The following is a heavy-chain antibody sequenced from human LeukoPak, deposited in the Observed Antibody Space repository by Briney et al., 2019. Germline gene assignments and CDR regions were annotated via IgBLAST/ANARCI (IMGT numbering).Heavy chain of an antibody. D-gene: IGHD6-13*01. J-gene: IGHJ4*02. CDR1: GSSISSYY. CDR3: ARVGHIVAAGTYDW. Sequence: AETLSLTCTASGSSISSYYWSWIRQPPGKGLEWIGYISYSGSPNYNPSLKSRVTISADTSKNQCSLNLSAVTAADTAVYYCARVGHIVAAGTYDWWGQGTLVTVSS. CDR2: ISYSGSP. V-gene: IGHV4-59*08.